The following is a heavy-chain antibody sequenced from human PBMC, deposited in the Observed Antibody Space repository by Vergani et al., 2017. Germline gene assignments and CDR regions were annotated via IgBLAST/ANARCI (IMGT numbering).Heavy chain of an antibody. CDR3: AASLTGAFDI. Sequence: QVQLQQWGAGLLKPSQTLSLTCTVSGGSISSGGYYWSWIRQHPGKGLEWIGYIYYSGSTYYNPSLKSRVTISVDTSKNQFSLKLSSVTAADTAVYYCAASLTGAFDIWGQGTMVTVSS. D-gene: IGHD3-9*01. CDR1: GGSISSGGYY. V-gene: IGHV4-31*03. J-gene: IGHJ3*02. CDR2: IYYSGST.